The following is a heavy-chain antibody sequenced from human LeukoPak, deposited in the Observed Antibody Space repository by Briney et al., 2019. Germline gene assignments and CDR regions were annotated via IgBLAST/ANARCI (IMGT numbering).Heavy chain of an antibody. J-gene: IGHJ6*03. CDR3: ARGFWSGYYTPYYYYYMDV. Sequence: SVKVSCKASGGTFSCYAISWVRQAPGQGLEWMGGIIPIFGTANYAQKFQGRVTITTDESTSTAYMELSSLRSEDTAVYYCARGFWSGYYTPYYYYYMDVWGKGTTVTVSS. CDR1: GGTFSCYA. V-gene: IGHV1-69*05. CDR2: IIPIFGTA. D-gene: IGHD3-3*01.